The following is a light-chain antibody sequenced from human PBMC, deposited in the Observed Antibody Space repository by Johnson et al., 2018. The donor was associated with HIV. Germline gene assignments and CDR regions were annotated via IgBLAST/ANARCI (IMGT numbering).Light chain of an antibody. J-gene: IGLJ1*01. Sequence: QSVLTQPPSVSAAPGQKVTISCSGSSSNIENNYVSWYQQLPETAPKLLIYENNKRPSGIPDRFSGSKSGTSATLGVTGLQTGDEADYFCGTWDSSLSALYVFGTGTKVSVL. CDR2: ENN. V-gene: IGLV1-51*02. CDR1: SSNIENNY. CDR3: GTWDSSLSALYV.